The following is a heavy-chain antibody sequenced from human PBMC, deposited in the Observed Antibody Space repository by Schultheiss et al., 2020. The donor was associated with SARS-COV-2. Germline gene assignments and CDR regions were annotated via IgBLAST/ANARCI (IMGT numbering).Heavy chain of an antibody. Sequence: GESLKISCAASGFTFSSYAMSWVRQAPGKGLEWVSAISGSGGSTYYADSVKGRFTISRDNSKNTLYLQMNSLRAEDTAVYYCARDWSFHGDFQYFQHWGQGTLVTVSS. CDR2: ISGSGGST. D-gene: IGHD4-17*01. J-gene: IGHJ1*01. CDR1: GFTFSSYA. CDR3: ARDWSFHGDFQYFQH. V-gene: IGHV3-23*01.